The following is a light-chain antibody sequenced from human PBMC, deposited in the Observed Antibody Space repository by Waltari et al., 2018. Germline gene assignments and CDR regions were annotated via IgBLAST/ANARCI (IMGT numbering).Light chain of an antibody. V-gene: IGKV3-20*01. CDR1: QSVSRS. CDR2: GAS. CDR3: QHYVRLPVS. Sequence: EIVLTQSPGTLSLSPGERATVSCRASQSVSRSIARYQQQPVQAPRLLIYGASSRATGVPDRFSGSGSGTDFSLTISRLEPEDFAVYYCQHYVRLPVSFGQGTKVEIK. J-gene: IGKJ1*01.